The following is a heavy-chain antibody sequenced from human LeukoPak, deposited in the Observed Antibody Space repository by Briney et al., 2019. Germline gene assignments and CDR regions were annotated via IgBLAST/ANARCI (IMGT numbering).Heavy chain of an antibody. J-gene: IGHJ2*01. CDR1: GGSISSSSYY. D-gene: IGHD4-23*01. Sequence: SETLSLTCTVSGGSISSSSYYWGWIRQPPGKGLEWIGSIYYSGSTYYNPSLKSRVTISVDTSQNQFSLKLSSVTAADTAVYYCARSNVCSYGGNFRSWYFDLWGRGTLVTVSS. V-gene: IGHV4-39*01. CDR2: IYYSGST. CDR3: ARSNVCSYGGNFRSWYFDL.